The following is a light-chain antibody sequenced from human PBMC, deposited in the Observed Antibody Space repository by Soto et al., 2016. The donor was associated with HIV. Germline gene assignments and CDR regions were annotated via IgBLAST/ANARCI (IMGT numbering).Light chain of an antibody. CDR1: QDISYF. CDR2: TAS. CDR3: QQYNSYSRT. J-gene: IGKJ1*01. Sequence: DIQMTQSPSAMSASVGDTVTITCRASQDISYFLAWFQQEPGKVPKRLIYTASSLQSGVPSRFSGSGSGTEFTLTISSLQPDDFATXYCQQYNSYSRTFGQGTKVEIK. V-gene: IGKV1-17*03.